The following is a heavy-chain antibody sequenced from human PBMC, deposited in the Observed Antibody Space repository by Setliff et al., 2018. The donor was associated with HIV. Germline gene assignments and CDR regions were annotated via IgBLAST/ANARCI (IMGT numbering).Heavy chain of an antibody. CDR2: IYYSGTT. CDR1: GGSITSSSYY. D-gene: IGHD2-2*01. Sequence: SETLSLTCTVSGGSITSSSYYWGWIRQPPGKGLEWTGSIYYSGTTYYNPSLKSRVTISVDTSKNQFSLKLSSVTAADTAVYYCARLDCSSSSGFVDYWGQGTLVTVSS. CDR3: ARLDCSSSSGFVDY. J-gene: IGHJ4*02. V-gene: IGHV4-39*07.